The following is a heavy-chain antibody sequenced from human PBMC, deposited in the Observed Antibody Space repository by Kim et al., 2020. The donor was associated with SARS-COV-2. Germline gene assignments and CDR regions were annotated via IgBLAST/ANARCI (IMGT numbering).Heavy chain of an antibody. CDR3: ARRISTSWDLAY. CDR1: GFTVSSSY. D-gene: IGHD2-2*01. Sequence: GGSLRLSCEASGFTVSSSYMNWVRQAPGKGLEWVSIIYRGGNTDYAESVKGRFTISRDHSKNILFLQMNSLRAEDTAVYYCARRISTSWDLAYWGQGTLVTVSS. CDR2: IYRGGNT. J-gene: IGHJ4*02. V-gene: IGHV3-66*02.